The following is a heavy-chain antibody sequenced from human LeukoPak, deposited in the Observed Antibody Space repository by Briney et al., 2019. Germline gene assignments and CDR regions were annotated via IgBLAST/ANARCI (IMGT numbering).Heavy chain of an antibody. CDR1: GYTFTGYY. CDR2: ITPNSGDT. CDR3: ARGYYDILTGYPYNWFDP. V-gene: IGHV1-2*02. J-gene: IGHJ5*02. D-gene: IGHD3-9*01. Sequence: ASVKVSCKASGYTFTGYYIHWVRQAPGQGFEWMGWITPNSGDTNYAQKFQDRVNMTSDTSISTAYMELSRLRSDDTAVYYCARGYYDILTGYPYNWFDPWGQGTLVTVSS.